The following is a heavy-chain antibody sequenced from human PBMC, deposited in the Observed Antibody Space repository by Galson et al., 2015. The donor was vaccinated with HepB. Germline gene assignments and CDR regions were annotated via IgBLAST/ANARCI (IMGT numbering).Heavy chain of an antibody. J-gene: IGHJ4*02. CDR1: GFNLRDYY. D-gene: IGHD3-22*01. CDR3: ARYDDSSGLSY. V-gene: IGHV3-11*01. CDR2: ISGSGSTI. Sequence: SLRLSCAASGFNLRDYYMSCTREAPGEGLEGGSYISGSGSTIYHADSVKGRFTISRDNAKNSLYLQMNGLRAEDTAVYYCARYDDSSGLSYWGQGTLVTVSS.